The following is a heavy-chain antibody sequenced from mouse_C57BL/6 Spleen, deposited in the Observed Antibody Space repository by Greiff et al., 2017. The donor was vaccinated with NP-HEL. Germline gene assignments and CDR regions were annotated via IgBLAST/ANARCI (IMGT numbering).Heavy chain of an antibody. CDR1: GYTFTSYW. J-gene: IGHJ4*01. CDR2: IDPSDSET. CDR3: AREDDGTASMDY. D-gene: IGHD2-3*01. V-gene: IGHV1-52*01. Sequence: VKLQQPGAELVRPGSSVKLSCKASGYTFTSYWMHWVKQRPIQGLEWIGNIDPSDSETHYNQKFKDKATLTVDKSSSTAYMQLSSLTSEDSAVYYCAREDDGTASMDYWGQGTSVTVSS.